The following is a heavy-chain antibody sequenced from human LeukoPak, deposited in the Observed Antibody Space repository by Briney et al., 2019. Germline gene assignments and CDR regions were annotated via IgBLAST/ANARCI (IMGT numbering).Heavy chain of an antibody. J-gene: IGHJ3*02. V-gene: IGHV1-24*01. D-gene: IGHD3-10*01. CDR2: FDPEDGET. Sequence: ASVKVSCEVSLYTLTELSMHGVRQAPRKGGEWMGGFDPEDGETIYTQTFQGSVTMTEDTSTDKAYMELSSLRSEDTAVYYCATDLPGNDAFDIWGQGTMVTVSS. CDR1: LYTLTELS. CDR3: ATDLPGNDAFDI.